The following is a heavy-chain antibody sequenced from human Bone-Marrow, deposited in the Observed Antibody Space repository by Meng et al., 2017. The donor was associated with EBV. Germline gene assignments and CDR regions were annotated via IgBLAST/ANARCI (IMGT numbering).Heavy chain of an antibody. J-gene: IGHJ4*02. CDR2: IYWDDDK. CDR1: GFPCSSRGVG. Sequence: LDESGPPLRKPTPTPPLTCSFAGFPCSSRGVGVGWIPQPPGKALEWLALIYWDDDKRYSPSLKSRLTITKDTSKNQVVLTMTNMDPVDAATYYCAHIIAARPFDYWGQGTLVTVSS. V-gene: IGHV2-5*02. CDR3: AHIIAARPFDY. D-gene: IGHD6-6*01.